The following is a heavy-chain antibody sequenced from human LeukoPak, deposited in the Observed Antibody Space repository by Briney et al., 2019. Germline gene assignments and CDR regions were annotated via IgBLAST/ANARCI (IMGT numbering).Heavy chain of an antibody. V-gene: IGHV4-31*03. Sequence: SQTLSLTCTVSGGSISSGGYYWSWIRQHPGKGLEWIGYIYYSGSTYYNPSLKSRVTISVDTSKNQFSLKLSSVTAADTAVYYSARVSHYGGRDYDILTGQYYYGMDVWGQGTTVTVSS. CDR1: GGSISSGGYY. CDR2: IYYSGST. CDR3: ARVSHYGGRDYDILTGQYYYGMDV. D-gene: IGHD3-9*01. J-gene: IGHJ6*02.